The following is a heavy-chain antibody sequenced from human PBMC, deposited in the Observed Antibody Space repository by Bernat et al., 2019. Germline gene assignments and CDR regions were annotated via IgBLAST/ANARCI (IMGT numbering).Heavy chain of an antibody. J-gene: IGHJ4*02. V-gene: IGHV4-31*11. CDR3: AREANWGYLLDY. Sequence: QLQLHESGPGLVKPSETLSLTCAVSGGSISSGGYYWSWIRQHPGKGLEWIGYIYYSGSTYYNPSLKSRVTISVDTSKNQFSLKLSSVTAADTAVYYCAREANWGYLLDYWGQGTLVTVSS. CDR1: GGSISSGGYY. CDR2: IYYSGST. D-gene: IGHD7-27*01.